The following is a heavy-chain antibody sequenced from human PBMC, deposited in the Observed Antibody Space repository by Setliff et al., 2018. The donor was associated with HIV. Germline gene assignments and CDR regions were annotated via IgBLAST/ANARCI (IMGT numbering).Heavy chain of an antibody. Sequence: ASVKVSCKASGYTFTGHDLHWVRQAPGQGLGWMGWTNRNSGGTNAAQRFQDRVTMTRDTSISKAYMELSRLTSDETALYYCAREPLREEWAPNFDYWGQGTLVTVSS. CDR2: TNRNSGGT. V-gene: IGHV1-2*02. D-gene: IGHD3-3*01. J-gene: IGHJ4*02. CDR1: GYTFTGHD. CDR3: AREPLREEWAPNFDY.